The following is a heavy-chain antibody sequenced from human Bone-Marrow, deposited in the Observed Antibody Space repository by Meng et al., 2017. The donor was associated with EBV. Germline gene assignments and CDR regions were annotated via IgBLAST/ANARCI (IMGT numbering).Heavy chain of an antibody. CDR2: ISSSSSYI. J-gene: IGHJ6*02. CDR1: VLTFSSYS. Sequence: VESGWGLFKPWGSLILSCAASVLTFSSYSMNWVRQAPGKGLEWVSSISSSSSYIYYADSVKGRFTISRDNAKNSLYLQMNSLRAEDTAVYYCARDPGKNYYYGMDVWGQGATVTVSS. V-gene: IGHV3-21*01. D-gene: IGHD1-14*01. CDR3: ARDPGKNYYYGMDV.